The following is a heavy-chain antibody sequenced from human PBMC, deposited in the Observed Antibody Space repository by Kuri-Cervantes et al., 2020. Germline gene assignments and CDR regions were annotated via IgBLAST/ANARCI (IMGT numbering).Heavy chain of an antibody. V-gene: IGHV4-39*07. CDR3: ARGRRRQWLATYFDY. D-gene: IGHD6-19*01. Sequence: SETLSLTCTVSGGSMSSSSYYWGWIRQPPGKGLEWIGEINHSGSTNYNPSLKSRVTISIDTSKNQFSLKLSSVTAADTAVYYCARGRRRQWLATYFDYWGQGTLVTVSS. J-gene: IGHJ4*02. CDR1: GGSMSSSSYY. CDR2: INHSGST.